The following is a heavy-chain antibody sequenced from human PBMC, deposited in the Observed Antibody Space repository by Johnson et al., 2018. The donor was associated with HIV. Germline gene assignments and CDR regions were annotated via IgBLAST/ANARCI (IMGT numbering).Heavy chain of an antibody. D-gene: IGHD1-26*01. CDR2: ISSSGSTI. Sequence: VQLVESGGGLVKPGGSLRLSCAASGLTFSDYDMSWIRQAPGKGLEWVSYISSSGSTIYYADSVAGRFTISRDNAKNSLYLQMNSLRAEDTAVYYCAREPALVGANGGWGAFDIWGQGTMVTVSS. V-gene: IGHV3-11*04. CDR1: GLTFSDYD. J-gene: IGHJ3*02. CDR3: AREPALVGANGGWGAFDI.